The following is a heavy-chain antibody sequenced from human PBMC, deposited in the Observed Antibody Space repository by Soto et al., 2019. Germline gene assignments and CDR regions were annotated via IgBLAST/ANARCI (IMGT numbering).Heavy chain of an antibody. J-gene: IGHJ6*02. CDR2: IKQDGSEK. Sequence: QPGGSLRLSCAASGFTFSSYWMSWVRQAPGKGLEWVANIKQDGSEKYYVDSVKGRFTISRDNAKNSLYLQMNSLRAEDTAVYYCARDPRFGELFSYGMDVWGQGTTVTVSS. CDR1: GFTFSSYW. CDR3: ARDPRFGELFSYGMDV. D-gene: IGHD3-10*01. V-gene: IGHV3-7*03.